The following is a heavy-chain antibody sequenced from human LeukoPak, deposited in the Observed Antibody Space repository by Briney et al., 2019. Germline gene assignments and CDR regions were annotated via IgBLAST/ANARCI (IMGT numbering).Heavy chain of an antibody. D-gene: IGHD3-10*01. CDR1: GFIFSNYW. Sequence: GGSLRLSCSASGFIFSNYWMTWFRQAPGKGLEWVANINEDGSGKYYVDSVKGRFTISRDNAKNSLNLQMTTLRAEDTAVYYCARDSSRASGSSNDCWGQGTLVIVSS. CDR2: INEDGSGK. V-gene: IGHV3-7*04. CDR3: ARDSSRASGSSNDC. J-gene: IGHJ4*02.